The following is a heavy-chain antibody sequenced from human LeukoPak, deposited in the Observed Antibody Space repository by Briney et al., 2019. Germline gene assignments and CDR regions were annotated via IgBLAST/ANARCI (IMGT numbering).Heavy chain of an antibody. V-gene: IGHV4-38-2*02. Sequence: SETLSLTCTASGYSISSGYYWGWIRQPPGKGLEWIGSIYHSGSTYYNPSLKSRVTISLDTSKNQFSLKLSSVTAADTAVYYCARDHLANLASRLFDPWGQGTLVTVSS. CDR1: GYSISSGYY. J-gene: IGHJ5*02. CDR2: IYHSGST. D-gene: IGHD3-3*01. CDR3: ARDHLANLASRLFDP.